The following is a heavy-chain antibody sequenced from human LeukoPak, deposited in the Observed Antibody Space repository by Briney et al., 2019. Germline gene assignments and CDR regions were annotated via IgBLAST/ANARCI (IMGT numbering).Heavy chain of an antibody. D-gene: IGHD6-19*01. CDR2: ISSSVNNT. CDR1: GFTFSSYA. CDR3: AKRAVAGTGRAFDY. V-gene: IGHV3-23*01. Sequence: GGSLRLSCAASGFTFSSYAMNWVRQAPGKGREWVLIISSSVNNTYYTDSVKGRFTISRDNSKNTLYLRMNPLRAEDTAIYYCAKRAVAGTGRAFDYWGQGTLVTVSS. J-gene: IGHJ4*02.